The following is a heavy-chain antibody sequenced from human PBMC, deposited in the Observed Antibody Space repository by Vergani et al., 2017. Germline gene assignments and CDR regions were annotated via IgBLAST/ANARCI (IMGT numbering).Heavy chain of an antibody. CDR3: ARERGYSSSFYFDH. CDR1: GGTFSSYT. D-gene: IGHD6-13*01. V-gene: IGHV1-69*08. CDR2: IIPILGIA. J-gene: IGHJ4*02. Sequence: QVQLVQSGAEVKKPGSSVKVSCKASGGTFSSYTISWVRQAPGQGLEWMGRIIPILGIANYAQKFQGRVTITADKSTSTAYMELSSLRSEDTAVYYCARERGYSSSFYFDHWGQGTLVTVSS.